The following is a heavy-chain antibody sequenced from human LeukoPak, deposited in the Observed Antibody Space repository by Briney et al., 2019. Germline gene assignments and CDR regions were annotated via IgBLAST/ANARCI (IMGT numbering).Heavy chain of an antibody. V-gene: IGHV1-2*02. CDR1: GYTFTAYY. J-gene: IGHJ4*02. Sequence: GASVKVSCKASGYTFTAYYIHRMRQAPGQGLEWMGWINPNSGGTTYAQNFQGRVTMTRDTSISTAYMELSRLTSDDTALYYCARGIGYCSGGSCYSWGQGTLVTVSS. D-gene: IGHD2-15*01. CDR3: ARGIGYCSGGSCYS. CDR2: INPNSGGT.